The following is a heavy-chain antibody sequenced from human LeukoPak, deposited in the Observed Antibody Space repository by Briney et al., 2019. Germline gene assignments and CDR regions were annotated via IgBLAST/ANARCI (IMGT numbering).Heavy chain of an antibody. CDR1: GYTFTSYY. J-gene: IGHJ4*02. CDR3: ARETPYGDYGGTWFDY. V-gene: IGHV1-46*01. Sequence: ASVKVSCKASGYTFTSYYMHWVRQAPGQGLEWMGIINPSGGSTSYAQKFQGRVTMTRDTSTSTVYMELSSLRSEDTAVYYCARETPYGDYGGTWFDYWGQGTLVTVSS. D-gene: IGHD4-17*01. CDR2: INPSGGST.